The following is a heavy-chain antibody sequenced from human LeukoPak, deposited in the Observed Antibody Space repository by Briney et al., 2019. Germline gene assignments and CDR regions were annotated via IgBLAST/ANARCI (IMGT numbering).Heavy chain of an antibody. V-gene: IGHV3-23*01. CDR3: AKDQKPDSGYDIDY. CDR2: IFGSGDST. CDR1: GFTISTYG. J-gene: IGHJ4*02. Sequence: GGSLRLSCAASGFTISTYGMNWVRRAPRKGLEWVSVIFGSGDSTYYADSVKGRFTISRDKSKNTLYLQMHSLRAEDTAVYYCAKDQKPDSGYDIDYWGQGTLVTVSS. D-gene: IGHD5-12*01.